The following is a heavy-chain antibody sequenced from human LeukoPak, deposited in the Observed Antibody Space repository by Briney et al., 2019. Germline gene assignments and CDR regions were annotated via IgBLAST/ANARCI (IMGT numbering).Heavy chain of an antibody. V-gene: IGHV4-39*07. CDR3: ARDGGYSGYDMGDFDY. CDR2: IYYSGST. D-gene: IGHD5-12*01. Sequence: SETLSLTCTVSGGSISSSSYYWGWIRQPPGKGLEWIGSIYYSGSTYYNPSLKSRVTISVDTSKNQISLKLSSVTAADTAVYYCARDGGYSGYDMGDFDYWGQGTLVTISS. J-gene: IGHJ4*02. CDR1: GGSISSSSYY.